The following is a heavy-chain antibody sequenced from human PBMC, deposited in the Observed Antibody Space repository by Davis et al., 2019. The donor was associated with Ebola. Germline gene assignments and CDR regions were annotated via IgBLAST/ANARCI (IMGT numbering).Heavy chain of an antibody. CDR3: ARGDIVATIFYYYGMDV. CDR1: GFTFSSYS. D-gene: IGHD5-12*01. Sequence: GESLKISCAASGFTFSSYSMNWVRQAPGKGLEWVSSISGSSSYIYYADSVKGRFTISRDNAKNTLYLQMNSLRAEDTAVYYCARGDIVATIFYYYGMDVWGQGTTVTVSS. CDR2: ISGSSSYI. J-gene: IGHJ6*02. V-gene: IGHV3-21*01.